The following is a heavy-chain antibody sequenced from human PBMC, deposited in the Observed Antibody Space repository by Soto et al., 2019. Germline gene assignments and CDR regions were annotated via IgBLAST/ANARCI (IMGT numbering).Heavy chain of an antibody. J-gene: IGHJ4*02. V-gene: IGHV4-61*01. CDR2: IYYSGST. CDR3: ATLPPRIVVTILPIPS. Sequence: SETLSLTCTVSGGSVSSGSYYWSWIRQPPGTGLEWIGYIYYSGSTNYNPSLKSRVTISLDTSNNQFSLNLKSVTAADTAVYYCATLPPRIVVTILPIPSWGQGTQVTVSS. D-gene: IGHD2-21*01. CDR1: GGSVSSGSYY.